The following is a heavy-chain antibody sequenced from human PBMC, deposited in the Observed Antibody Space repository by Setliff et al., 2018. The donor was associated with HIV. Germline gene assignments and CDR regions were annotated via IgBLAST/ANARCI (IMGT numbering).Heavy chain of an antibody. J-gene: IGHJ6*02. CDR3: ARKARFYYGMDV. Sequence: GSLRLSCVASGFTFNNYWMNWVRQAPGKGLEWVANIKQDGSEKYYVDSVKGRFTISRDNAKNSLYLQMNSLRVEDTAVYYCARKARFYYGMDVWGQGTTVTVSS. CDR1: GFTFNNYW. V-gene: IGHV3-7*01. CDR2: IKQDGSEK.